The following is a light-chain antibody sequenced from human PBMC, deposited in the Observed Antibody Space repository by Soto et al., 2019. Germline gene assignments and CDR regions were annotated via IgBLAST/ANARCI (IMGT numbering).Light chain of an antibody. CDR2: EVS. V-gene: IGLV2-23*02. Sequence: QSALTQPASVSGSPGQSITISCTGTSSDVGSYNLVSWYQQHPGKAPKLMIYEVSKRPSGVSNRFSGSKSGNTASLTISGPQAEYEADYYCCSYAGSSTFLYVFGTGTKVTVL. CDR1: SSDVGSYNL. CDR3: CSYAGSSTFLYV. J-gene: IGLJ1*01.